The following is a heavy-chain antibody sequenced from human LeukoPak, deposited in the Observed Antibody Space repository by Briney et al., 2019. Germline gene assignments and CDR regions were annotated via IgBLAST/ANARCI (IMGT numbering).Heavy chain of an antibody. J-gene: IGHJ4*02. D-gene: IGHD3-10*01. CDR1: GFTFSSYW. CDR2: IKQDGSEK. V-gene: IGHV3-7*01. Sequence: GRSLRLSCAASGFTFSSYWMSWVRQAPGKGLEWVANIKQDGSEKYYVDSVKGRFTTSRDNAKNSLYLQMNSLGAEDTAVYYCALLWFGELPFDYWGQGTLVTVSS. CDR3: ALLWFGELPFDY.